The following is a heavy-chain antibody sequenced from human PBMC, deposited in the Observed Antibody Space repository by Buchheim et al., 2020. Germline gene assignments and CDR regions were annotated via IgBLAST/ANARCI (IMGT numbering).Heavy chain of an antibody. J-gene: IGHJ4*02. CDR1: GFTFSSYG. CDR3: AKDRSSGSRLVFDY. Sequence: QVQLVESGGGVVQPGRSLRLSCAASGFTFSSYGMHWVRQAPGKGLEWVAVISYDGSNKYYADSVKGRFTISRDNSKNTLYLQMNRLRAEDTAVYYCAKDRSSGSRLVFDYGGQGTL. CDR2: ISYDGSNK. D-gene: IGHD1-26*01. V-gene: IGHV3-30*18.